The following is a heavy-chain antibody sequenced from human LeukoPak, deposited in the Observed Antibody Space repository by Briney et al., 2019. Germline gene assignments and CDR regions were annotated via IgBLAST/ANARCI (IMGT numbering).Heavy chain of an antibody. CDR3: ARRYFDWLSNQYYFDY. D-gene: IGHD3-9*01. Sequence: GESLQISCKGSGSSFTSYWIGWVRQLPGKGLEWMGIIYPGDSDTRYSPSFQGQVTISADKSISTAYLQWSSLKASDTAMYYCARRYFDWLSNQYYFDYWGQGTLVTVSS. CDR2: IYPGDSDT. J-gene: IGHJ4*02. CDR1: GSSFTSYW. V-gene: IGHV5-51*01.